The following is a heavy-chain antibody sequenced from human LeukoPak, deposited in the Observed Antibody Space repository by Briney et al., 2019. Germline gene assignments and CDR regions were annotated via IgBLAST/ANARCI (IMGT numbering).Heavy chain of an antibody. D-gene: IGHD6-13*01. V-gene: IGHV3-43*02. CDR1: GFTFDDYA. J-gene: IGHJ4*01. CDR3: AKDKAGGGSSWYDY. Sequence: GGSLRLSCAASGFTFDDYAMHWVRQAPGKGLEWVSLISGDGGSTYYADSVEGRFTISRDNSKNSLYLQMNSLRTEDTALYYCAKDKAGGGSSWYDYWGQEPWSPSPQ. CDR2: ISGDGGST.